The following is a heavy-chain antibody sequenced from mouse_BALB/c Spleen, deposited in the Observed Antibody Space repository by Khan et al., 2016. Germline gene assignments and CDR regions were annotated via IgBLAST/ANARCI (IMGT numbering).Heavy chain of an antibody. Sequence: VQLKQSGAELVKPGASVKLSCTASGFNIKDTYMHWVKQRPEQGLEWIGRIDPANGNTKYDPKFQGKATITADTSSNTAFLQLSSLTSEDTAVYDGARGYYGTSHFDYWGQGTTLTVSS. J-gene: IGHJ2*01. CDR3: ARGYYGTSHFDY. V-gene: IGHV14-3*02. D-gene: IGHD1-1*01. CDR1: GFNIKDTY. CDR2: IDPANGNT.